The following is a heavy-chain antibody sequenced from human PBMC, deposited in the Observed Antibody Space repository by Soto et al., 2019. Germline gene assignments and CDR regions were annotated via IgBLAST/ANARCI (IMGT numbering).Heavy chain of an antibody. V-gene: IGHV3-30*18. D-gene: IGHD3-10*01. CDR2: MSYDGSIK. CDR3: AKDFGAGSYEDFYYGMDV. CDR1: GFTFSSYG. Sequence: QVQLVESGGGVVQPGRSLRLSCAASGFTFSSYGIHWVRQAPGRGLEWVAVMSYDGSIKYYADSVKGRFTISRDNSKNTLYLQMNSLRAEDTAVYYCAKDFGAGSYEDFYYGMDVWGQGTTVTVS. J-gene: IGHJ6*02.